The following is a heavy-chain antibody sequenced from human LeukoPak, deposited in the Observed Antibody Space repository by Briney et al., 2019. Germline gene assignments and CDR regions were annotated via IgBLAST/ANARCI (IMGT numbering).Heavy chain of an antibody. CDR1: GFTFSSYG. Sequence: GGTLRLSCAASGFTFSSYGMSWVRQAPGKGLEWVSAISGSGGSTYYADSVKGRFTISRDNSKNTLYLQMNSLRAEDTAVYYCAKLGYCSSTSCSDPFDPWGQGTLVTVSS. V-gene: IGHV3-23*01. J-gene: IGHJ5*02. CDR2: ISGSGGST. D-gene: IGHD2-2*01. CDR3: AKLGYCSSTSCSDPFDP.